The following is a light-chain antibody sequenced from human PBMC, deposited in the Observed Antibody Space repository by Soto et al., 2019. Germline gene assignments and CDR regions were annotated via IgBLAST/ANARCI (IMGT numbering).Light chain of an antibody. J-gene: IGLJ3*02. Sequence: QSALTQPRSVSGSPGQSVTISCTATGSDVGDSSHVSWYQLHPGKAPKLMIYEVRTRPSGVPDRFSGSKSGTSASLAISGLQSEDEADYYCAVWDDSLNGWVFGGGTKLTVL. CDR1: GSDVGDSSH. CDR2: EVR. CDR3: AVWDDSLNGWV. V-gene: IGLV2-11*01.